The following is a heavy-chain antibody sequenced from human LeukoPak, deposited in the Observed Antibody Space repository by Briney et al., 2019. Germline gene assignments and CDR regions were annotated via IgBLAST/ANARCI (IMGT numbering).Heavy chain of an antibody. CDR1: GFTFNSYA. J-gene: IGHJ4*02. D-gene: IGHD2-15*01. CDR2: ISDSGGST. CDR3: AKLPGISY. Sequence: GGSLRLSCAASGFTFNSYAMSWVRQTPGKGMEWVSAISDSGGSTHYADSVKGRFTISRDNSKNTLYLQMNSLRAEDTAVYYCAKLPGISYWGQGTLVTVSS. V-gene: IGHV3-23*01.